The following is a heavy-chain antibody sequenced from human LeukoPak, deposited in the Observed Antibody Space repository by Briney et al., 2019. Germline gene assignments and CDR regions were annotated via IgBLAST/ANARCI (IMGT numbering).Heavy chain of an antibody. J-gene: IGHJ6*03. Sequence: GGSLRLSCAASGFTFSSYWMHWVRQAPGKGLVWVSRINSNGSSTSYADSVKGRFTISRDNAKNTLYLQMNSLRAEDTAVYYCARLEGSAVRGYSYGYYYYYYMDVWGKGTTVTVSS. CDR2: INSNGSST. V-gene: IGHV3-74*01. CDR3: ARLEGSAVRGYSYGYYYYYYMDV. CDR1: GFTFSSYW. D-gene: IGHD5-18*01.